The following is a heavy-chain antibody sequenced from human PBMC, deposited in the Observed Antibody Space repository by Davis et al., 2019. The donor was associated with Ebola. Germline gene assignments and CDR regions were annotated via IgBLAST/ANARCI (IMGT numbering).Heavy chain of an antibody. Sequence: MPSETLSLTCAVYGGSFSGYYWSWIRQPPGKGLEWIGSIYYSGSTYYNPSLKSRVTISVDTSKNQFSLKLSSVTAADTAVYYCARRGPKYDFWSGYPPWFDPWGQGTLVTVSS. CDR2: IYYSGST. CDR1: GGSFSGYY. V-gene: IGHV4-34*01. J-gene: IGHJ5*02. D-gene: IGHD3-3*01. CDR3: ARRGPKYDFWSGYPPWFDP.